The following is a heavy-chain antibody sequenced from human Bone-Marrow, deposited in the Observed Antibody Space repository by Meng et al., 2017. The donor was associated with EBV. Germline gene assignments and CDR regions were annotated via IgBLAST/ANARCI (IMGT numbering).Heavy chain of an antibody. CDR1: GFTFDDYA. Sequence: EVDLVRSGGVVVQSVGSLRLSCAASGFTFDDYAMHWVRQAPGKGLEWVSLISWNGGSTSYGESVKGRFTISRDNSKNSLYLQMNSLRPEDTALYYCTKSQGFALDYWGQGTLVTVSS. J-gene: IGHJ4*02. CDR3: TKSQGFALDY. V-gene: IGHV3-43D*03. CDR2: ISWNGGST. D-gene: IGHD3-10*01.